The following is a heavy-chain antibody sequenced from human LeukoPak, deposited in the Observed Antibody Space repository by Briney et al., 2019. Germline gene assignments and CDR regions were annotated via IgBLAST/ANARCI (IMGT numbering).Heavy chain of an antibody. D-gene: IGHD1-14*01. CDR1: GFTFSGYE. CDR3: VRDGVPEHTVFDY. Sequence: QAGGSLRLSCAASGFTFSGYEINWVRQAPGKGLEWVSHISGSGVAIHYSDSVKGRFTISRDNAKNSLYLQMDGLRVEDAAVDYCVRDGVPEHTVFDYWGQGTLVIVSS. V-gene: IGHV3-48*03. J-gene: IGHJ4*02. CDR2: ISGSGVAI.